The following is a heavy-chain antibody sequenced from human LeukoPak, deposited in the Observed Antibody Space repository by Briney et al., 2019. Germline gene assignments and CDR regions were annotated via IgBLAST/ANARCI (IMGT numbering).Heavy chain of an antibody. CDR3: ARVIDAFDI. J-gene: IGHJ3*02. CDR2: MNPNSGNT. CDR1: GYTFTSYD. Sequence: ASVKFSCKASGYTFTSYDINWVRQATGQGLEWMGWMNPNSGNTGYAQKFQGRVTMTSNTSISTAYMELRSLRSDDTAVYYCARVIDAFDIWGQGTMVTVSS. V-gene: IGHV1-8*01.